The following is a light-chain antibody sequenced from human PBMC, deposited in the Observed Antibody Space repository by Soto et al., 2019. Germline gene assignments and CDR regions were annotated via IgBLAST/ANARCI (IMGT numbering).Light chain of an antibody. Sequence: DIQMTQSPSSLSASVGDRVTITCQASQDISNYLNWYQQKLGKAPKLLIYDASNLETGVPSRFSGSGSGTDFTFTISSLQPEDIATYYCQQYDYLPLTFGGGTKVEIK. CDR1: QDISNY. CDR3: QQYDYLPLT. CDR2: DAS. J-gene: IGKJ4*01. V-gene: IGKV1-33*01.